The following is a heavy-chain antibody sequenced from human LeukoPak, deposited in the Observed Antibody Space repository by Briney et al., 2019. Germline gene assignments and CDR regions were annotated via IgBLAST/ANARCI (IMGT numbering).Heavy chain of an antibody. V-gene: IGHV3-33*01. CDR1: GFTFSSYG. J-gene: IGHJ6*02. CDR3: ARSRPRYYYGMDV. CDR2: IWYDGSNK. Sequence: PGGSLRLSCAASGFTFSSYGMHWVRQAPGKGLEWVAVIWYDGSNKYYADSVKGRFTISRDNSKNTLYLQMNSLRAEDTAVYYCARSRPRYYYGMDVWGQGTTVTVSS. D-gene: IGHD6-25*01.